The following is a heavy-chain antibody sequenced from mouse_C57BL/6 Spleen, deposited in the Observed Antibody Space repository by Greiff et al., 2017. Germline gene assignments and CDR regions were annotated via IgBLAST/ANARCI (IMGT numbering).Heavy chain of an antibody. CDR2: INPNNGGT. V-gene: IGHV1-22*01. D-gene: IGHD2-3*01. J-gene: IGHJ3*01. Sequence: EVKLQESGPELVKPGASVKMSCKASGYTFTDYNMHWVKQSHGKSLEWIGYINPNNGGTSYNQKFKGKATLTVNKSSSTAYMELRSLTSEDSAVYYCARPDGYYVGAWFAYWGQGTLVTVSA. CDR1: GYTFTDYN. CDR3: ARPDGYYVGAWFAY.